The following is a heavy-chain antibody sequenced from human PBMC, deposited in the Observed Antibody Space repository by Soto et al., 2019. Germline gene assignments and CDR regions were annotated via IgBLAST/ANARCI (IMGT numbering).Heavy chain of an antibody. CDR3: AKGFCSYPKCSFDY. CDR2: ISGTGDTT. CDR1: GFTFSDFA. Sequence: GGSLRLSCAASGFTFSDFAISWVRQAPGKGLEWVSVISGTGDTTYSADSVKGRFTISRDNSMKTAFLQMNYLRAEDTALYYCAKGFCSYPKCSFDYWGQGTRVTVSS. J-gene: IGHJ4*02. D-gene: IGHD2-15*01. V-gene: IGHV3-23*01.